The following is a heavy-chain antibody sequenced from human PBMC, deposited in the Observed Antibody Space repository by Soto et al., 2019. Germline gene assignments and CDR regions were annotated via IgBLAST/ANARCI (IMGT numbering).Heavy chain of an antibody. D-gene: IGHD1-20*01. CDR3: TTAGPRYNWNYPDY. V-gene: IGHV3-15*01. CDR1: GFTFSNAW. J-gene: IGHJ4*02. CDR2: IKSKTDGGTT. Sequence: EVQLVESGGGLVKPGGSLRLSCAASGFTFSNAWMSWVHQAPGKGLEWVGRIKSKTDGGTTDYAAPVKGRFTISRDDSKNTLYLQMNSLKTEDTAVYYCTTAGPRYNWNYPDYWGQGTLVTVSS.